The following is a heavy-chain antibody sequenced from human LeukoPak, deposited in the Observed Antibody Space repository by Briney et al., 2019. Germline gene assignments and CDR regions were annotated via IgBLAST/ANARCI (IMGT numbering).Heavy chain of an antibody. CDR3: ARLGSRHGYNWGDL. CDR2: INPNSGGT. V-gene: IGHV1-2*02. D-gene: IGHD5-24*01. J-gene: IGHJ5*02. CDR1: GYTFTGYY. Sequence: ASVKVSCKASGYTFTGYYMHWVRQAPGQGLEWMGWINPNSGGTNYAQKFQGRVTMTRDTSISTAYLQWSSLKASDTAMYYCARLGSRHGYNWGDLWGQGTLVSVSS.